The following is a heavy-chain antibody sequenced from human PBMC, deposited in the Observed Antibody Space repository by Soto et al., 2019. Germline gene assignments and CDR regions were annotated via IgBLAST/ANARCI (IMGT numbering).Heavy chain of an antibody. CDR3: ARTDYYDSSGHPTGFDY. Sequence: GESLKISCKGSGCSFTSYWIGWVRQMPGKGLEWMGIIYPGDSDTRYSPSFQGQVTISADKSISTAYLQWSSLKASDTAMYYCARTDYYDSSGHPTGFDYWGQGTLVTVSS. V-gene: IGHV5-51*01. CDR2: IYPGDSDT. CDR1: GCSFTSYW. J-gene: IGHJ4*02. D-gene: IGHD3-22*01.